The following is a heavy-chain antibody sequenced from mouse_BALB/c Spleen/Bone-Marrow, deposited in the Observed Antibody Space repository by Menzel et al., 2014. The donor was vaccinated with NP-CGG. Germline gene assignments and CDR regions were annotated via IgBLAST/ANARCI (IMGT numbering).Heavy chain of an antibody. Sequence: QVQLQQSGAELVKPGASVKLPCKASGYTFSNYYMYWVKQRPGQGLEWIGESNPSNGGSNFNEKFKSKATLTVDKSSSTAYMQLSSLTSEDSAVYYCTRSNYGYWYFDVWGAGTTVTVSS. D-gene: IGHD1-1*01. J-gene: IGHJ1*01. CDR3: TRSNYGYWYFDV. CDR1: GYTFSNYY. V-gene: IGHV1S81*02. CDR2: SNPSNGGS.